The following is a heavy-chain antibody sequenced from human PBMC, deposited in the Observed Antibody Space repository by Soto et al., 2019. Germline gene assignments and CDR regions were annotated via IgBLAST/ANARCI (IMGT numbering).Heavy chain of an antibody. CDR1: GGSISSGGYS. V-gene: IGHV4-30-2*01. CDR2: IYHSGST. D-gene: IGHD3-22*01. J-gene: IGHJ4*02. Sequence: PSETLSLTCAVSGGSISSGGYSWICIRQPPWNGLELIGYIYHSGSTYYNPSLKSRVTISVDRSKNQFSLKLSSVTAADTAVYYCARKVDAYYDSSGYLHRYYFDYWGQGTLVTVSS. CDR3: ARKVDAYYDSSGYLHRYYFDY.